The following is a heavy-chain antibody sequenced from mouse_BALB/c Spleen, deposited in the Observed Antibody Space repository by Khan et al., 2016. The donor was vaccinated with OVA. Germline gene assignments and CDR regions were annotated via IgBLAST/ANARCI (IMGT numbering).Heavy chain of an antibody. J-gene: IGHJ3*01. CDR2: ISYSGST. Sequence: EVQLQESGPGLVKPSQSLSLTCTVTGYSITSDYAWNWIRQFPGNKLEWMGYISYSGSTTYNPSLKSRISFTRATSKNQFFLHLNSVTTEDTATYYCARWFTYWGQGTLVTVSA. CDR1: GYSITSDYA. V-gene: IGHV3-2*02. CDR3: ARWFTY.